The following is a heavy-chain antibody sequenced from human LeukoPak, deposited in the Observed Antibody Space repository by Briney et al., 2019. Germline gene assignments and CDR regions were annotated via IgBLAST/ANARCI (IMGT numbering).Heavy chain of an antibody. CDR1: GGSISSYY. Sequence: SETLSLTCTVSGGSISSYYWSWIRQPPGKGLEWIGRIYTSGSTNYNPSLKSRVTMSVDTSKNHFSLRLSSVTAADTAVYYCARDVLTTVTTGWFDPWGQGTLVTVSS. D-gene: IGHD4-17*01. CDR2: IYTSGST. J-gene: IGHJ5*02. V-gene: IGHV4-4*07. CDR3: ARDVLTTVTTGWFDP.